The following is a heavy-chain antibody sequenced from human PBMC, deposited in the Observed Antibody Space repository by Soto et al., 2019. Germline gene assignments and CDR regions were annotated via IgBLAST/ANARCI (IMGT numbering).Heavy chain of an antibody. CDR1: GGSISSSSYY. Sequence: SSETLSLTCTVSGGSISSSSYYWGWIRQPPGKGLEWIGSIYYSGSTYYNPSLKSRVTISVDTSKNQFSLKLSSVTAADTAVYYCASDSRGPQLLRYFDWAPGPYYYYGMDVWGQGTTVTVSS. D-gene: IGHD3-9*01. V-gene: IGHV4-39*01. CDR2: IYYSGST. CDR3: ASDSRGPQLLRYFDWAPGPYYYYGMDV. J-gene: IGHJ6*02.